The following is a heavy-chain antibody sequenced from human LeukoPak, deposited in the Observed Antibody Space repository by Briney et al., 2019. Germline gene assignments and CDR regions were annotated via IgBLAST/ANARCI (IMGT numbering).Heavy chain of an antibody. CDR2: FHYSGST. V-gene: IGHV4-59*08. D-gene: IGHD2-15*01. CDR3: ARHHDGGPKLRLDF. CDR1: GASVTNYY. Sequence: SETLSLTCRVSGASVTNYYWSRIRQSPGKGLEWIGFFHYSGSTSYNPSLNSRVTTSIDTSMNQLSLTLVSVTAADTAVYFCARHHDGGPKLRLDFWGLGVLVTVSS. J-gene: IGHJ4*02.